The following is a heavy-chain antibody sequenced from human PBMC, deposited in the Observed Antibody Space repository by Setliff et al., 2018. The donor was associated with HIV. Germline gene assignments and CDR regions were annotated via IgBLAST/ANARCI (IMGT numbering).Heavy chain of an antibody. J-gene: IGHJ3*02. CDR2: IWYDGSEK. D-gene: IGHD2-21*01. Sequence: PGGSLRLSCTTSGFTFGSYGMHWVRQAPGRGLEWVANIWYDGSEKYYADSVKGRFTISRDKSKNTLYLQMNSLRTEDTAVYYCAKLPQLYCGGDCYSDDAFDIWGQGTMVTVSS. CDR1: GFTFGSYG. V-gene: IGHV3-33*03. CDR3: AKLPQLYCGGDCYSDDAFDI.